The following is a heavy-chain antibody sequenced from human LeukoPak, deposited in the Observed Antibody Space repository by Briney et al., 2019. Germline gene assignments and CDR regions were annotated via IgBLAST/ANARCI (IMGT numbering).Heavy chain of an antibody. CDR2: LYHSGST. CDR3: ARLVAYYYDSSGYYYNRYFDY. D-gene: IGHD3-22*01. CDR1: GYPISSGYY. J-gene: IGHJ4*02. Sequence: SETLSLTCTVSGYPISSGYYWGGFRQPPGKGLEWIGRLYHSGSTYYNPSLKSPVTISVDTSKNQFSLELSLVTAAATSVYYCARLVAYYYDSSGYYYNRYFDYWGQGILVTV. V-gene: IGHV4-38-2*02.